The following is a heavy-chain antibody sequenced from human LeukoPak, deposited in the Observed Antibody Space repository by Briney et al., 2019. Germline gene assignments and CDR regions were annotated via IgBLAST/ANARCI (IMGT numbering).Heavy chain of an antibody. CDR1: GYTFTSYD. CDR3: ARANTHIAAAGIYFDY. V-gene: IGHV1-8*01. D-gene: IGHD6-13*01. CDR2: MNPNSGNT. Sequence: ASVKVSCKASGYTFTSYDINWVRQATGQGLEWMGWMNPNSGNTGYAQKFQGRVTMTRNTSISTAYMELSSLRAEDTAVYYCARANTHIAAAGIYFDYWGQGTLVTVSS. J-gene: IGHJ4*02.